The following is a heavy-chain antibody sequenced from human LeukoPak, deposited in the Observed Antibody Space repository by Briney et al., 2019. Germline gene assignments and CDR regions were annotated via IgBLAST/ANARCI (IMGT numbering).Heavy chain of an antibody. CDR3: ARRCSSTNCFVWYFDS. Sequence: TLSLTCTVSGGSISSGSYYWSWIRQPAGKGLEWIGRISTSGSTNYNPSLKSRVTISVDTSKNQFSLKLSSVTAADTAVYYCARRCSSTNCFVWYFDSWGRGTLVTVSS. J-gene: IGHJ2*01. CDR1: GGSISSGSYY. CDR2: ISTSGST. D-gene: IGHD2-2*01. V-gene: IGHV4-61*02.